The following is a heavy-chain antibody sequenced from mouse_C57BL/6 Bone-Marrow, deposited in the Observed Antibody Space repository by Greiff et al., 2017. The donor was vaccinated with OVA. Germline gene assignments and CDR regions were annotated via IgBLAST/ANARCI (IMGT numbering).Heavy chain of an antibody. Sequence: VQLQESGAELVKPGASVKLSCKASGYTFTSYWMHWVKQRPGRGLEWIGRIDPNSGGTKYNETFKSKATLTVDKPASTAYMPLSSLTSEDSAVYYCARYLYGRRKRDWFAYWGQGTLVTVSA. CDR3: ARYLYGRRKRDWFAY. D-gene: IGHD1-1*02. V-gene: IGHV1-72*01. J-gene: IGHJ3*01. CDR1: GYTFTSYW. CDR2: IDPNSGGT.